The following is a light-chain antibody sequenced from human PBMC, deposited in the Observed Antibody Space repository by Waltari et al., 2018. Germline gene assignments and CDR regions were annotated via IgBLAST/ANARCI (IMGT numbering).Light chain of an antibody. Sequence: DIVMTQSPDSLAVSLGERATINCKSSQSVLYSSNNKNSLVWYQQKPGQPPKFLIHWASTRECGVPDRFSGSGSGTDFTLTISSLQAEDVAVYYCQQFYSTPLTFGGGTKVEIK. V-gene: IGKV4-1*01. CDR3: QQFYSTPLT. J-gene: IGKJ4*01. CDR2: WAS. CDR1: QSVLYSSNNKNS.